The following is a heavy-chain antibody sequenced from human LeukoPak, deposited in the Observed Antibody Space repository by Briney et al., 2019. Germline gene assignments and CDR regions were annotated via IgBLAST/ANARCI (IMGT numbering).Heavy chain of an antibody. D-gene: IGHD5-24*01. Sequence: GGSLRLSCAASGFTFSSYAMSWVRQAPGKGLEWVSGISGSGGSTYYADSVKGRFTISRDNSKNTLYLQMNSLRAEDTAVYYCANDKDGFYYYYMDVWGKGTTVTVSS. V-gene: IGHV3-23*01. CDR2: ISGSGGST. CDR3: ANDKDGFYYYYMDV. J-gene: IGHJ6*03. CDR1: GFTFSSYA.